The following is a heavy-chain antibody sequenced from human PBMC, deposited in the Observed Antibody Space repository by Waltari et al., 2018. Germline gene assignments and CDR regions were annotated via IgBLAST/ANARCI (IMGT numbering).Heavy chain of an antibody. D-gene: IGHD2-15*01. Sequence: QVQLVQSGAEVKKPGASVKVSCKASGYTFTSYGISWVRQAPGQGLEWMGWISAYNGNTNYAQKLQGRVTMTTDTSTSTAYMELRSLRSDDTAVYYCARDVSDIVVVVAATPEGWFDPWGQGTLVTVSS. CDR1: GYTFTSYG. J-gene: IGHJ5*02. V-gene: IGHV1-18*01. CDR3: ARDVSDIVVVVAATPEGWFDP. CDR2: ISAYNGNT.